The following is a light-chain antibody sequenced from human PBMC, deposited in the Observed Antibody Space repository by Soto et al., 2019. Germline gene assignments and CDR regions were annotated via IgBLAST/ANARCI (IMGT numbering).Light chain of an antibody. CDR2: EVS. J-gene: IGLJ2*01. V-gene: IGLV2-8*01. Sequence: ALTQPPSASGSPGQSVTISCIGTSSDVGGYNYVSWYQQHPGKAPKLMIYEVSKRPSGVPDRFSGSKSGNTASLTVSGLQAEDEADYYCSSYAASNNLGVFGGGTKVTVL. CDR3: SSYAASNNLGV. CDR1: SSDVGGYNY.